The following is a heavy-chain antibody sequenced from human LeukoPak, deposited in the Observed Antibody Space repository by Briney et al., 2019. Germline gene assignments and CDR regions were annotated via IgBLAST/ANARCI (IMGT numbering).Heavy chain of an antibody. CDR1: GGSFSGYY. V-gene: IGHV4-34*01. J-gene: IGHJ6*02. CDR3: ASGKGCISP. Sequence: SETLSLTCAVYGGSFSGYYWSWIRQPPGKGLEWIGEINHSGSTNYNPSLKCRVTISVDTSKNQFSLKLSSVTAADTAVYYCASGKGCISPWGQGTTVPVSS. CDR2: INHSGST. D-gene: IGHD2-8*01.